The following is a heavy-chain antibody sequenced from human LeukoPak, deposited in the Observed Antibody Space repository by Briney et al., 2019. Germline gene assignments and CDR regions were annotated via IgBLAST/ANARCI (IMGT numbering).Heavy chain of an antibody. CDR3: AKVSGYSYGTLNY. CDR1: GFTFSSYG. Sequence: PGGSLRLSCAASGFTFSSYGMHWVRQAPGKGLEWVAVILSDGSKEFYTDSVKGRFTISRDNSKNTLYVQMNSLRAEDTAVYYCAKVSGYSYGTLNYWGQGTLVTVSS. D-gene: IGHD5-18*01. CDR2: ILSDGSKE. V-gene: IGHV3-33*06. J-gene: IGHJ4*02.